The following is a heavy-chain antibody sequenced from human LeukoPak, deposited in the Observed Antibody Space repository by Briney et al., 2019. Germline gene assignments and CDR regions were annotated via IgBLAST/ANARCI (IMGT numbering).Heavy chain of an antibody. CDR3: ANHRLPFYDILTGSPGPVVD. D-gene: IGHD3-9*01. V-gene: IGHV3-23*01. Sequence: GSLRLSCAASGFTFSSYAMSWVRQAPGKGLEWVSAISGSGGSTYYADSVKGRFTISRDNSKNTLYLQMNSLRAEDTAVYYCANHRLPFYDILTGSPGPVVDWGQGTLVTVSS. CDR1: GFTFSSYA. CDR2: ISGSGGST. J-gene: IGHJ4*02.